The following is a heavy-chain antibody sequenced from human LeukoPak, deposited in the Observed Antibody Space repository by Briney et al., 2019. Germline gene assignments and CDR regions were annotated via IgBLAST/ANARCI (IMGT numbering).Heavy chain of an antibody. D-gene: IGHD3-22*01. CDR1: GYTFIDHY. J-gene: IGHJ4*02. V-gene: IGHV1-2*02. CDR3: ARAGHNSDSGGYDF. Sequence: ASVKVSCKPSGYTFIDHYLHWVRQALGQGLESMGWIDPDTGDTNYPQKFQGRLTMTRDTSSSTAYMELNRLRSDDTAVYYCARAGHNSDSGGYDFWGLGTLVTVSS. CDR2: IDPDTGDT.